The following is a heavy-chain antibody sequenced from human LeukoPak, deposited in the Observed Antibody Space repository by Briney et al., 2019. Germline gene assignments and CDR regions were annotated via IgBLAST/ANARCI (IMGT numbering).Heavy chain of an antibody. D-gene: IGHD1-20*01. Sequence: ASVKVSCKASGDTFSRSSISWVRQAPGPGFEWMGKITPFFETRSYAQKFQGRVTFTADKSPHTAYMELTSLTSEDTASYYCARGVREYSWNDGEAFDPWGQGTLVTVSS. CDR3: ARGVREYSWNDGEAFDP. J-gene: IGHJ5*01. CDR2: ITPFFETR. V-gene: IGHV1-69*06. CDR1: GDTFSRSS.